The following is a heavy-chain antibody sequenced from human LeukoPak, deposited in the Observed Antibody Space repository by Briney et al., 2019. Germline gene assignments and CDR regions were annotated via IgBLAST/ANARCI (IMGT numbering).Heavy chain of an antibody. Sequence: GGSLRLSCAASGFTFSSYGMHWVRQAPGKGLEWVAVISYDGSNKYYADSAKGRFTISRDNSKNTLYLQMDSLRAEDTAVYYCAVVNYYDSSGPPDYWGQGTLVTVSS. D-gene: IGHD3-22*01. CDR1: GFTFSSYG. J-gene: IGHJ4*02. V-gene: IGHV3-30*03. CDR2: ISYDGSNK. CDR3: AVVNYYDSSGPPDY.